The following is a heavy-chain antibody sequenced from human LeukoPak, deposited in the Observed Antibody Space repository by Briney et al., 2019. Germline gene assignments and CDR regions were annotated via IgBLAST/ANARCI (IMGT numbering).Heavy chain of an antibody. CDR2: INPNTGGT. Sequence: ASVKVSCKTSGYTFAYYYIHWVRQAPGQGLEWMGWINPNTGGTNYAQKLQGRVTMTTDTSTSTAYMELRSLRSDDTAVYYCARDAGIQLWLKYWGQGTLVTVSS. D-gene: IGHD5-18*01. CDR1: GYTFAYYY. CDR3: ARDAGIQLWLKY. V-gene: IGHV1-2*02. J-gene: IGHJ4*02.